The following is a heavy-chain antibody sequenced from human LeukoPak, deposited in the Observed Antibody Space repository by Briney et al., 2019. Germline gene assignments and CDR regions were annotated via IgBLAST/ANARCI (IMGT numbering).Heavy chain of an antibody. D-gene: IGHD3-10*01. CDR3: ARGGVVGTILRTINWFDP. J-gene: IGHJ5*02. Sequence: SETLSLTCTVSGGSISTYYWSWIRQPPGKGLEWIGYIYYSGSTNYNPPLKSRVTVSVDTSKRQFSLELSSVTAADTAVYYCARGGVVGTILRTINWFDPWGPGTLVAVSS. CDR2: IYYSGST. V-gene: IGHV4-59*01. CDR1: GGSISTYY.